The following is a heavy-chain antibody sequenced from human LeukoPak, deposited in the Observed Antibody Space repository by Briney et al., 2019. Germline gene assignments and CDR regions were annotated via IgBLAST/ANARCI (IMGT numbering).Heavy chain of an antibody. CDR1: GFTFSNYS. CDR3: ARDGRNWKGFEP. D-gene: IGHD1-1*01. CDR2: ISSSSYI. Sequence: KPGGSLRLSCAAAGFTFSNYSMNWVRQAPGKGLEWVSSISSSSYIYYADSVKGRFTISRDNAKNSLYPQMNSLRAEDTAVYYCARDGRNWKGFEPWGQGTLVTVSS. V-gene: IGHV3-21*01. J-gene: IGHJ5*02.